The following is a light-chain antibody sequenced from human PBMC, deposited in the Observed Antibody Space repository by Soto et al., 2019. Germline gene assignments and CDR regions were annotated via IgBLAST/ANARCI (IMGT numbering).Light chain of an antibody. CDR3: TSFTTSKTSI. CDR2: EVS. V-gene: IGLV2-18*02. CDR1: SSDIGSYDR. Sequence: SVLTHPPYVSASPVQSVTLSCPGTSSDIGSYDRVSWYQQPPGTAPRLMIYEVSSRPSGVPDRFSGSKSGNTASLTISGLQPEDETDYYCTSFTTSKTSIFGTGTKATVL. J-gene: IGLJ1*01.